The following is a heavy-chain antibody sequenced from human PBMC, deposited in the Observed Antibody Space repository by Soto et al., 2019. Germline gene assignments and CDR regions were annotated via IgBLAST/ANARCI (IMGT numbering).Heavy chain of an antibody. CDR1: GYTFTSYY. Sequence: QVQLVQSGAEVKKPGASVKVSCKASGYTFTSYYMHWVRQAPGQGLEWMGIINPSGGSTSYAQKLQGRGTMTRDTSTSTVYMELSSLRSEDTAVYYCARDPIAVGTFPYYYMDVWGKGTTVTVSS. V-gene: IGHV1-46*03. CDR2: INPSGGST. J-gene: IGHJ6*03. D-gene: IGHD6-19*01. CDR3: ARDPIAVGTFPYYYMDV.